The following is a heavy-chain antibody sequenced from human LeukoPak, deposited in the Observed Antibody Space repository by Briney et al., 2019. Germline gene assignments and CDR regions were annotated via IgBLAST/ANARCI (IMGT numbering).Heavy chain of an antibody. Sequence: RASVKVSCKASGYTFTSYDINWVRQATGQGLEWMGWMNPNSGNTGYAQKFQGRVTITRNTSISTAYMELSSLRSEDTAVYYCARAVAGIGGWFDPWGQGTLVTVSS. CDR2: MNPNSGNT. CDR1: GYTFTSYD. J-gene: IGHJ5*02. V-gene: IGHV1-8*03. D-gene: IGHD6-19*01. CDR3: ARAVAGIGGWFDP.